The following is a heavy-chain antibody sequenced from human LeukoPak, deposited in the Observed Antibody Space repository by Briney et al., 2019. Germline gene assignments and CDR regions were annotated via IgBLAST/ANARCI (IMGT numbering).Heavy chain of an antibody. CDR2: IYYSGST. V-gene: IGHV4-59*01. CDR3: ARERAAAGNGAIDY. CDR1: GGSISSYY. Sequence: SETLSLTXTVSGGSISSYYWSWIRQPPGKGLEWIGYIYYSGSTNYNPSLKGRVTISVDTSKNQFSLKLSSITAADTAVYFCARERAAAGNGAIDYWGQGTLVTVSS. J-gene: IGHJ4*02. D-gene: IGHD6-13*01.